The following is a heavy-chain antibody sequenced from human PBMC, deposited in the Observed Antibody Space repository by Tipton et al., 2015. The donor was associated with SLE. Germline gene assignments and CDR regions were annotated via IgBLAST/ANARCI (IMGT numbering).Heavy chain of an antibody. Sequence: TLSLTCTVSGGSISSHSWSWIRQPPGKGLEWIGNVYNSESTNYNPSLKSRVTISVDTSKNQFSLNLTSVTAADTAVYYCATDDPGGDSTVGPGDYWGQGTLVTVSS. CDR1: GGSISSHS. CDR2: VYNSEST. J-gene: IGHJ4*02. V-gene: IGHV4-59*11. CDR3: ATDDPGGDSTVGPGDY. D-gene: IGHD2/OR15-2a*01.